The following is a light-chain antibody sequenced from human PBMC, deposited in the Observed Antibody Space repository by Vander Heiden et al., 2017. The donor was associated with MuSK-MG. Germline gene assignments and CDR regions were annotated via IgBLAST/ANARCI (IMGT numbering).Light chain of an antibody. CDR1: NSNIGSGT. CDR2: SID. Sequence: QSVLTQPPSVSGTPGQRVTISCSGGNSNIGSGTFGWYHQVPGPAPRLVIYSIDQRPLGVPDRFSGSKSGTSASLAISVLQSDDEPDYFCAAWDVSLSRPVFGGGTKVTVL. CDR3: AAWDVSLSRPV. J-gene: IGLJ3*02. V-gene: IGLV1-44*01.